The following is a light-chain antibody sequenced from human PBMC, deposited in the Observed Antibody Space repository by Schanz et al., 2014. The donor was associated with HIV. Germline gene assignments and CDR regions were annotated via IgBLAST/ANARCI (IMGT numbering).Light chain of an antibody. CDR1: QSVTTQ. V-gene: IGKV3-20*01. J-gene: IGKJ3*01. CDR2: GAS. Sequence: EIVLTQSPGTLSLSPGERATLSCRASQSVTTQLAWYQQKPGQAPRLLIYGASSRATGIPDRFSGSGSGTDFTLTISRLEPEDFAVYYCQQYGSSFGPGTKVEIK. CDR3: QQYGSS.